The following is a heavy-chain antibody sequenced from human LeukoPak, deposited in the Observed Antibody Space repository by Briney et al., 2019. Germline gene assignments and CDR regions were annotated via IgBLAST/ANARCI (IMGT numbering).Heavy chain of an antibody. CDR3: ARVVAATFDY. J-gene: IGHJ4*02. CDR2: INHSGST. D-gene: IGHD2-15*01. Sequence: SETLPLTCAVYGGSFGGYYWSWIRQPPGKGLEWIGEINHSGSTNYNPSLKSRVTISVDTSKNQFSLKLSSVTAADTAVYYCARVVAATFDYWGQGTLVTVSS. CDR1: GGSFGGYY. V-gene: IGHV4-34*01.